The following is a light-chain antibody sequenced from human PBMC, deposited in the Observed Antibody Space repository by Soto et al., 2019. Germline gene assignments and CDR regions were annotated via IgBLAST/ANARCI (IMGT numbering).Light chain of an antibody. J-gene: IGLJ7*01. CDR2: LNSDGSH. CDR1: SGHSSYA. Sequence: QPVLTQSPSASASLGASVKLTCTLSSGHSSYAIAWHQQHPEKGPRYLMNLNSDGSHNKGDGIPDRFSGSSSGDERYLTFSSLQSEDEADYYCQTWGTGIWVFGGGTQLTVL. CDR3: QTWGTGIWV. V-gene: IGLV4-69*01.